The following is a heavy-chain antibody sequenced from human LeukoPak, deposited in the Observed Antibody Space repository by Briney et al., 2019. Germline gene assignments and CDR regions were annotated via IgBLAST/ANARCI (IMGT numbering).Heavy chain of an antibody. CDR3: ARGRVYDSNAYYYGVPIHYFDY. Sequence: ASVKVSCKASGYTFTSYGISWVRQAPGQGLEWMGWISAYNGNTNYAQKLQGRVTMTTDTSTSTAYMELRSLRYDDTAVYYCARGRVYDSNAYYYGVPIHYFDYWGQGTLVTVSS. V-gene: IGHV1-18*01. CDR1: GYTFTSYG. J-gene: IGHJ4*02. D-gene: IGHD3-22*01. CDR2: ISAYNGNT.